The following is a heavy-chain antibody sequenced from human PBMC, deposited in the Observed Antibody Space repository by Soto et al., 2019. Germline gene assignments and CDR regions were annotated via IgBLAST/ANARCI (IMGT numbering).Heavy chain of an antibody. V-gene: IGHV4-34*01. CDR1: GGSFSGYY. J-gene: IGHJ6*02. CDR3: ARGGGIQLFYYGMDV. Sequence: KTSETLSLTCAVYGGSFSGYYWSWIRQPPGKGLEWIGEINHSGSTNYNPSLKSRVTISVDTSKNQFSLKLSSVTAADTAVYYCARGGGIQLFYYGMDVWAKGPRSP. D-gene: IGHD5-18*01. CDR2: INHSGST.